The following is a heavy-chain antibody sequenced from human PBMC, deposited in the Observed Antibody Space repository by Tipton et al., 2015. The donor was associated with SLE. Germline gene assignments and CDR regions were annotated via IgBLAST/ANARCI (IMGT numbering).Heavy chain of an antibody. D-gene: IGHD7-27*01. CDR2: IYYSGST. CDR1: GGSISSSSYY. J-gene: IGHJ4*02. V-gene: IGHV4-39*07. Sequence: TLSLTCTVSGGSISSSSYYWGWIRQPPGKGLEWIGSIYYSGSTYYNPSLKSRVTISVDTSKNQFSLKLSSVTAADTAVYFCAREGNWGFAYWGQGTLVTVSS. CDR3: AREGNWGFAY.